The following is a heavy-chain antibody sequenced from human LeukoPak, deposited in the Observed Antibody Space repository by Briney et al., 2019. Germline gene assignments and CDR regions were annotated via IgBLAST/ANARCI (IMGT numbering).Heavy chain of an antibody. CDR2: IRGSGGST. CDR3: AKGRTAYCSSTSCYTIDY. V-gene: IGHV3-23*01. D-gene: IGHD2-2*02. J-gene: IGHJ4*02. Sequence: GGSLRLSCAAPGFTFSSYAMSWVRQAPGKGLEWVSGIRGSGGSTYYADSVKGRFTISRDNSKNTLYLQMNSLRAEDTAVYYCAKGRTAYCSSTSCYTIDYWGQGTLVTVSS. CDR1: GFTFSSYA.